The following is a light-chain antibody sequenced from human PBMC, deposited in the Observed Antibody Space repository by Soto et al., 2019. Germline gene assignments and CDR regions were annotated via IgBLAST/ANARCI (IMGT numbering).Light chain of an antibody. Sequence: DTVMTQSPATLSVSPGEKVTLSCRASQSVSSNVAWYQQKPGQAPRLLIHGASTRATGIPARFSGSGSATGTEFTLSISSLQSEDFAVYYCQQYNNWPPFTFGPGTTVDIK. J-gene: IGKJ3*01. CDR2: GAS. CDR3: QQYNNWPPFT. CDR1: QSVSSN. V-gene: IGKV3-15*01.